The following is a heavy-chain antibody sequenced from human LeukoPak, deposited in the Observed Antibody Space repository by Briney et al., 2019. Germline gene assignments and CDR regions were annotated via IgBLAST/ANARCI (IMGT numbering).Heavy chain of an antibody. CDR2: ISYDGTIR. J-gene: IGHJ4*02. V-gene: IGHV3-30*18. D-gene: IGHD6-13*01. Sequence: GGSLRLSCAASGFTFTNYGMHWVRQAPGKGLEWVAVISYDGTIRYSADSVKGRFTISRDNSKNTLYLQMNSLRAEDTAVYYCAKDGDYGSSWAFDYWGQGTLVTVSS. CDR1: GFTFTNYG. CDR3: AKDGDYGSSWAFDY.